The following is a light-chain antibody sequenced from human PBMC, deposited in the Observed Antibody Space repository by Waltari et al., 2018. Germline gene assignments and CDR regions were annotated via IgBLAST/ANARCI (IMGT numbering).Light chain of an antibody. Sequence: QSALTQPASVTGSPGQSTTISCPGSRSDVGHHNYVSWYQQPPGKVPKLLVFDVTHRPSGVSDRFSGSKSGNTASLTISGLQAEDEGDYYCSTYTTGVVFGGGTKLTVL. CDR1: RSDVGHHNY. J-gene: IGLJ2*01. CDR3: STYTTGVV. V-gene: IGLV2-14*03. CDR2: DVT.